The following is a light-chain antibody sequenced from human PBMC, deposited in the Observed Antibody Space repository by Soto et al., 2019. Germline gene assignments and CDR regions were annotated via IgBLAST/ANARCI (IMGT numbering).Light chain of an antibody. J-gene: IGKJ1*01. Sequence: AIQMTQSPSSRSASVGDRVIITCRASQDIGTELGWYQQKPGKAPNLLIYGTSTLQSGVSFRFSGSGSGTDFTLTISSLQPEDFATYYCLQDYNYPRTFGQGTRVEI. CDR2: GTS. CDR3: LQDYNYPRT. CDR1: QDIGTE. V-gene: IGKV1-6*01.